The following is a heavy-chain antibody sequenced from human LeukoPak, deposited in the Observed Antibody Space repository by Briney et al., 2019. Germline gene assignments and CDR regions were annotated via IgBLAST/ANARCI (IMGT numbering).Heavy chain of an antibody. Sequence: GGSLRLSCEASGFTFGSHAMYWVRQAPGKGLEWVAGIFGSGGSPHYADPVKGRFTISRDNSRNTVYLQINSLRAGDTALYYCAIMHPYYDGNGYWVQWGQGTLVTVSS. D-gene: IGHD3-22*01. V-gene: IGHV3-23*01. CDR2: IFGSGGSP. CDR3: AIMHPYYDGNGYWVQ. CDR1: GFTFGSHA. J-gene: IGHJ4*02.